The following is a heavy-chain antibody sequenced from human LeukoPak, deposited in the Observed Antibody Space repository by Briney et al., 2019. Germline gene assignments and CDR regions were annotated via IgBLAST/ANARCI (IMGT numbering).Heavy chain of an antibody. CDR2: INPNSGGT. CDR1: GYTLTDYY. CDR3: ARVGYYESSGYYEY. Sequence: ASVKVSCKASGYTLTDYYMHWVRQAPGQGLEWMGRINPNSGGTNYAQKFQGRVTMTRDTPISTVYMELSRLRSDDTAVYYCARVGYYESSGYYEYWGQGTLVTVSS. V-gene: IGHV1-2*06. D-gene: IGHD3-22*01. J-gene: IGHJ4*02.